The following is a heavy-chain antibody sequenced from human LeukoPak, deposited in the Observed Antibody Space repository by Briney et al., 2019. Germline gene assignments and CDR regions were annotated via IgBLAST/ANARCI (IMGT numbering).Heavy chain of an antibody. Sequence: PGGSLRLSCAASGLTVSRNYMSWVRQAPGKGLEWVSVMYSGGSTHYADSVRGRFTLSRDNSKNTLYLQMNSLRAEDTAVYYCAKDAVWSGYYLSWGQGTLVTVSS. CDR3: AKDAVWSGYYLS. J-gene: IGHJ5*02. CDR2: MYSGGST. CDR1: GLTVSRNY. V-gene: IGHV3-53*05. D-gene: IGHD3-3*01.